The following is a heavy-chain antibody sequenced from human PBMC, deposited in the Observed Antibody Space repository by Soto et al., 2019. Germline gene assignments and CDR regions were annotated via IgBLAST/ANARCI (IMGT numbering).Heavy chain of an antibody. D-gene: IGHD2-2*01. Sequence: QTGGSLRLSCAASGFTVSSNYMSWVRQAPGKGLEWVSVIYSGGSTYYADSVKGRFTISRDNSKNTLYLQMNSLRAEDTAVYYCARAHYPTRNDAFDIWGQGTMVTVSS. J-gene: IGHJ3*02. V-gene: IGHV3-53*01. CDR1: GFTVSSNY. CDR2: IYSGGST. CDR3: ARAHYPTRNDAFDI.